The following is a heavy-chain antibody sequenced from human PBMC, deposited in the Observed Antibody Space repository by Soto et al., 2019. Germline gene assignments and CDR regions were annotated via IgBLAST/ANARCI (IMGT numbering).Heavy chain of an antibody. CDR1: GYTFTSYG. V-gene: IGHV1-18*01. CDR3: ARLIAAAGRYYYLRWFDP. Sequence: ASVKVSCKASGYTFTSYGISWVRQAPGQGLEWMGWISAYNGNTNYAQKLQGRVTMTTDTSTSTAYMELRSLRSDDTAVYYCARLIAAAGRYYYLRWFDPWGQGTLVTVSS. CDR2: ISAYNGNT. D-gene: IGHD6-13*01. J-gene: IGHJ5*02.